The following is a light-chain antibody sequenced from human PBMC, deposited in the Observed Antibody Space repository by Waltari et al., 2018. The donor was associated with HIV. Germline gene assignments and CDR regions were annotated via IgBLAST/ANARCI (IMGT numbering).Light chain of an antibody. V-gene: IGLV2-14*01. CDR2: EVR. Sequence: SALTQPASVSGSPGQSITISCTGTASDIGVHKHFSWYQHPPGKPPNLIFYEVRMRPSVSAGRFCGSKSGNTASLIIWGLQAEDEGDYYGRSYKSKTPHYAFGTGTKVAVL. CDR1: ASDIGVHKH. CDR3: RSYKSKTPHYA. J-gene: IGLJ1*01.